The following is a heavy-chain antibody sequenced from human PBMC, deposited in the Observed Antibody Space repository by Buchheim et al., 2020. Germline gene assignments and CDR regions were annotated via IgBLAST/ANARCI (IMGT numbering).Heavy chain of an antibody. CDR3: ARRGSIAVAGRIDY. V-gene: IGHV1-46*01. J-gene: IGHJ4*02. CDR1: GGTFSSYT. D-gene: IGHD6-19*01. Sequence: QVQLVQSGAEVKKPGSSVKVSCKASGGTFSSYTISWVRQAPGQGLEWMGIINPSGGSTSYAQKFQGRVTMTRDTSTSTVYMELSSLRSEDTAVYYCARRGSIAVAGRIDYWGQGTL. CDR2: INPSGGST.